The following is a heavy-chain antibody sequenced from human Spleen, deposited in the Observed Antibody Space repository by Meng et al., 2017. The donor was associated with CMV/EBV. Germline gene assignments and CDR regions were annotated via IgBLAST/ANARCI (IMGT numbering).Heavy chain of an antibody. CDR1: GFTFSSYW. V-gene: IGHV3-7*03. J-gene: IGHJ4*02. D-gene: IGHD1-20*01. CDR3: TTHSITGTPFDY. Sequence: GESLKISCAASGFTFSSYWMSWVRQAPGKGLEWVANIKQDGSEKYYVDSVKGRFTISRDDSKNTLYLQMNSLKTEDTAVYYCTTHSITGTPFDYWGQGTLVTVSS. CDR2: IKQDGSEK.